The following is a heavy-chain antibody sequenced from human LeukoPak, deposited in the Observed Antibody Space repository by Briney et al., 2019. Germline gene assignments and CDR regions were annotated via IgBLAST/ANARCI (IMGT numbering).Heavy chain of an antibody. Sequence: SETLSLTCTVSGGSISSYYWSWIRQPPGKGLEWIGYIYHSGSAYHNPSLKSRVTISVDRSKNQFSLKLSSVTAADTAVYYCARVEYSSSPAHFDYWGQGTLVTVSS. CDR1: GGSISSYY. CDR2: IYHSGSA. D-gene: IGHD6-6*01. CDR3: ARVEYSSSPAHFDY. J-gene: IGHJ4*02. V-gene: IGHV4-59*12.